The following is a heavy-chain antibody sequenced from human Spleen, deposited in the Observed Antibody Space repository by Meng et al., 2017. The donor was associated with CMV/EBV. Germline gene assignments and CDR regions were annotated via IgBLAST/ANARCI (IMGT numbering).Heavy chain of an antibody. CDR1: GFTFSSSA. V-gene: IGHV3-73*01. Sequence: SGFTFSSSARHWVRQNSGKGLEWVGRIKTKANSYATAYAASVKGRFTISRDNSKDTAYLQMNSLRADDTAVYYCAKQRGYYDDSGFLIWGQGTLVTVSS. CDR2: IKTKANSYAT. CDR3: AKQRGYYDDSGFLI. D-gene: IGHD3-22*01. J-gene: IGHJ4*02.